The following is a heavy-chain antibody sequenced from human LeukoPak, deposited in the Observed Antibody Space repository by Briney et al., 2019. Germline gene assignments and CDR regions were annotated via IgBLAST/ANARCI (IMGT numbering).Heavy chain of an antibody. J-gene: IGHJ4*02. D-gene: IGHD4-17*01. CDR1: GGSFSGYS. Sequence: SETLSLTCAVYGGSFSGYSWSWIRQPPGKGLEWIGEINHSGSTNYNPSLKSRVTISVDTSKSQFSLKLISVTAADTAVFYCARFSTVTYFDYWGQGTLVTVSS. CDR3: ARFSTVTYFDY. V-gene: IGHV4-34*01. CDR2: INHSGST.